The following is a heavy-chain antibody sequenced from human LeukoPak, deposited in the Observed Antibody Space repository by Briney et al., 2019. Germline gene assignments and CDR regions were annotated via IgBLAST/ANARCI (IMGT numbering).Heavy chain of an antibody. CDR2: IYYSGST. CDR3: ARGGYSYGYYMDV. D-gene: IGHD5-18*01. Sequence: SETLSLTCTVSGGSISSYYWSWIRQPPGKGLEWIGYIYYSGSTNYNPSLKSRVTISVDTSKNQFSLKLSSVTAADTAVYYCARGGYSYGYYMDVWGKGATVTVSS. V-gene: IGHV4-59*01. CDR1: GGSISSYY. J-gene: IGHJ6*03.